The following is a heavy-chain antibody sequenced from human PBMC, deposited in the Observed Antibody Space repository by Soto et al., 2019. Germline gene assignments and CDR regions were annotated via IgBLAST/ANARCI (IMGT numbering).Heavy chain of an antibody. CDR1: GASITYGGYS. J-gene: IGHJ4*02. CDR2: INHLETT. CDR3: ARGGGSDYFDY. Sequence: SETLSLTCTVSGASITYGGYSWSWIRQTPGKGLEWIGYINHLETTFYNPSFESRLTLSIDRAKNQFYLNLHSMSAADSAVYFCARGGGSDYFDYWGQGIMVTVSS. D-gene: IGHD1-26*01. V-gene: IGHV4-30-2*01.